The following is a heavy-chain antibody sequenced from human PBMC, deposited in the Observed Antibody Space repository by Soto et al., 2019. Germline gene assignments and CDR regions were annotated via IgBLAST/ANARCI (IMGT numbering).Heavy chain of an antibody. V-gene: IGHV1-3*04. CDR3: ARDKMRFFLGTPRFNWFDP. CDR2: IDTHSGDT. Sequence: ASVKVSCKSSGYTFNEYCIHWVRQAPGQRPEWMGWIDTHSGDTRYSQRFQDRLTLTRETSANTVYMNLGSLRPEDTAVYFCARDKMRFFLGTPRFNWFDPWGQGTLVTVSS. J-gene: IGHJ5*02. D-gene: IGHD3-3*01. CDR1: GYTFNEYC.